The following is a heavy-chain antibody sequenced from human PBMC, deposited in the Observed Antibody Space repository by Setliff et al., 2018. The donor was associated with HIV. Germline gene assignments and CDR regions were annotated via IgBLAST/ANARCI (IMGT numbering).Heavy chain of an antibody. CDR2: IYYSGST. D-gene: IGHD1-26*01. J-gene: IGHJ3*02. V-gene: IGHV4-39*07. CDR1: GGSVNNNNCY. CDR3: ARGRQIGVEGAGGFDI. Sequence: PSETLSLTCTVSGGSVNNNNCYWGWIRQPPGKGLEWIGNIYYSGSTYYTPSLKSRVTISVDTSKNQFSLRLSSVTAADTAVYYCARGRQIGVEGAGGFDIWGQGTVVTVSS.